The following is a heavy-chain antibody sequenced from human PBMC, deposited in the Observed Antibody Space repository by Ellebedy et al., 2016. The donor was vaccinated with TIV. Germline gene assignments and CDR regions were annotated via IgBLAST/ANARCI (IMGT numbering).Heavy chain of an antibody. CDR3: ASMGSSLFDY. J-gene: IGHJ4*02. D-gene: IGHD1-26*01. CDR2: IKQDGSEK. V-gene: IGHV3-7*01. Sequence: GESLKISCAASGFTFSSYSMNWVRQAPGKGLEWVANIKQDGSEKYYVDSVKGRFTISRDNAKNSLYLQMNSLRAEDTAVYYCASMGSSLFDYWGQGTLVTVSS. CDR1: GFTFSSYS.